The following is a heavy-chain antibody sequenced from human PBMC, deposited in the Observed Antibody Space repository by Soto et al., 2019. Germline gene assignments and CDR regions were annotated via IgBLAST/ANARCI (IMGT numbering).Heavy chain of an antibody. D-gene: IGHD6-6*01. J-gene: IGHJ4*02. Sequence: QVQLVQSGAEVKKPGSSVKVSCKASGGTFSSYTISWVRQAPGQGLEWMGRIVPILGIANYAQKFQGRVTITADKSTSTAYMELSSLRSEDTAVYYCARGIAARYFDYWGQGTLVTVSS. CDR1: GGTFSSYT. V-gene: IGHV1-69*02. CDR3: ARGIAARYFDY. CDR2: IVPILGIA.